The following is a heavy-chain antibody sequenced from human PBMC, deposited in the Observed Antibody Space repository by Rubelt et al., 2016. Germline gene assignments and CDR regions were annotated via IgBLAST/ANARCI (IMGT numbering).Heavy chain of an antibody. CDR2: IWYDGSNK. Sequence: VQLLESGGGLVQPGGSLRLSCAASGFTFSSYGMHWVRQAPGKGLEWVAVIWYDGSNKYYADSVKGRFTISRDNSKNRLYLQMNSLRAEDTAVYYCARDGTDYGFDYWGQGTTVTVSS. J-gene: IGHJ6*02. CDR3: ARDGTDYGFDY. V-gene: IGHV3-33*08. D-gene: IGHD6-13*01. CDR1: GFTFSSYG.